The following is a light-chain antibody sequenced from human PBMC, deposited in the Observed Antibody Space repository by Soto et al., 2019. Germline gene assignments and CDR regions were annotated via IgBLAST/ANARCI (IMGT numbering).Light chain of an antibody. V-gene: IGKV4-1*01. CDR3: QQYYSTPWT. Sequence: DIVMTQSPDSLAVSLGERATINCKSSQSGLYRSDNKNYLAWYQQKPGQPPKLLIYWASTRESGVPDRSSGSGSGTDFTLTISSLQAEDVAVYYCQQYYSTPWTFGQGTKVEIK. CDR1: QSGLYRSDNKNY. CDR2: WAS. J-gene: IGKJ1*01.